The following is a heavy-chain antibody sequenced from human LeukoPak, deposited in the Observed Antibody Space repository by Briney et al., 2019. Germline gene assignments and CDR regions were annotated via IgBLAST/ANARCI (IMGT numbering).Heavy chain of an antibody. CDR1: GGTFSSYA. CDR2: IIPIFGTA. D-gene: IGHD2-2*01. V-gene: IGHV1-69*05. Sequence: SVKVSCKASGGTFSSYAISWVRQAPGQGLEWMGGIIPIFGTANYAQKFQGRVTITTDESTSTAYMELSSLRSEDTAVYYCARVVVVPAASYLNYYYYMDVWGKGTTVTVSS. J-gene: IGHJ6*03. CDR3: ARVVVVPAASYLNYYYYMDV.